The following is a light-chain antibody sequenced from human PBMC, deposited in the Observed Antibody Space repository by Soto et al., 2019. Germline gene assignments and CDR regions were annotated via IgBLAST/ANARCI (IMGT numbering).Light chain of an antibody. CDR3: MQGTHWPIT. CDR2: KVS. J-gene: IGKJ5*01. V-gene: IGKV2-30*02. Sequence: DVVMTQSPLSLPVTLGQPASISCRSNQSLVHSDGIAYFSWFQQRPGRSPRRLIYKVSNRYSGVQSRFSGSGSGTDFALKISRVEAEDVGVYYCMQGTHWPITFGQGTRLEIK. CDR1: QSLVHSDGIAY.